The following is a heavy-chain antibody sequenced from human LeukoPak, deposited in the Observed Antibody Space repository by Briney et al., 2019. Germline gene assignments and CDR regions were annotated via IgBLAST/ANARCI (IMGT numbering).Heavy chain of an antibody. Sequence: SETLSLTCVVYGGSFSGYYWSWIRQPPGKGLEWIGEINHSGSTNYNPSLKSRVTISVDASKNQFSLKLSSVTAADTAVYYCARGPQGYSSSLVIDYWGQGTLVTVSS. V-gene: IGHV4-34*01. CDR2: INHSGST. J-gene: IGHJ4*02. CDR1: GGSFSGYY. D-gene: IGHD6-6*01. CDR3: ARGPQGYSSSLVIDY.